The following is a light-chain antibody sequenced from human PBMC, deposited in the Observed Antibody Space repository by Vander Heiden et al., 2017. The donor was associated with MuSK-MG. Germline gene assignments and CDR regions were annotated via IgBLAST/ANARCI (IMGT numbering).Light chain of an antibody. CDR1: SSNIGSNY. CDR3: AAWDDSLSGVV. V-gene: IGLV1-47*02. Sequence: QSVLTQPPSASWTPGQRVTISCSGSSSNIGSNYVYWYQQLPGTAPKLLIYSNNQRPSGVPDRFSGSKSGTSASLAISGLRSEDEADYYCAAWDDSLSGVVFGGGTKLTVL. J-gene: IGLJ2*01. CDR2: SNN.